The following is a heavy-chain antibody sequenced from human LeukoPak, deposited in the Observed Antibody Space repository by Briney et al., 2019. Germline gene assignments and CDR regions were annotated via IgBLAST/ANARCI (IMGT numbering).Heavy chain of an antibody. V-gene: IGHV3-30*18. D-gene: IGHD3-10*01. J-gene: IGHJ4*02. Sequence: GGSLRLSCAASGFTFSSYGMHWVRQAPGKGLEWVAVMSYDGSNKYYADSVKGRFTISRDNSKNTLYLQMSSLRAEDTAVYYCAKDTKYYYYWGQGTLVTVSS. CDR1: GFTFSSYG. CDR3: AKDTKYYYY. CDR2: MSYDGSNK.